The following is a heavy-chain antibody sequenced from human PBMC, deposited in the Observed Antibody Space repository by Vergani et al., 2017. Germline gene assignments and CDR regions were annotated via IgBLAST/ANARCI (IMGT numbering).Heavy chain of an antibody. V-gene: IGHV1-8*01. J-gene: IGHJ6*03. CDR1: GYTFTSYD. D-gene: IGHD2-15*01. CDR2: MNPNSGNT. CDR3: ATFPPLVGGAYYYYYMDV. Sequence: QVQLVQSGAEVKKPGASVKVSCKASGYTFTSYDINWVRQANGQGLEWMGWMNPNSGNTGYAQKFQGRVTITADTSTDTAYMELSSLRSEDTAVYYCATFPPLVGGAYYYYYMDVWGKGTTVTVSS.